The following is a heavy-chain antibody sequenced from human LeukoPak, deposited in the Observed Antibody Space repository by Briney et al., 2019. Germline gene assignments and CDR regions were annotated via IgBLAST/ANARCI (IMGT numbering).Heavy chain of an antibody. CDR3: STMSAIFGVVIPDY. D-gene: IGHD3-3*01. J-gene: IGHJ4*02. CDR1: GFVFSDAW. CDR2: IKSKTNGGTT. Sequence: PGGSLRLSCAVSGFVFSDAWMSWVRQAPGKGLEWVGRIKSKTNGGTTDYAAPVKGRFSISRDDSKNTLFLQTYSLRTEDTGVYYCSTMSAIFGVVIPDYWGQGTLVSVSP. V-gene: IGHV3-15*01.